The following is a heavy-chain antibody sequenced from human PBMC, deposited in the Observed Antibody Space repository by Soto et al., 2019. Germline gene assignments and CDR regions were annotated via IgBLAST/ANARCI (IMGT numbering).Heavy chain of an antibody. J-gene: IGHJ6*02. CDR1: GYTFTSYG. CDR2: ISAYNGNT. D-gene: IGHD3-10*01. CDR3: ARDPMVRGVGNGMAV. V-gene: IGHV1-18*01. Sequence: QVQLVQSGAEVKKPGASVKVSCKASGYTFTSYGITWVRQAPGQGLEWMGWISAYNGNTNYAQKLQGRVTMTTVTSTSTAYMELRSLRSDDTAVYYCARDPMVRGVGNGMAVWGQGTTVTVSS.